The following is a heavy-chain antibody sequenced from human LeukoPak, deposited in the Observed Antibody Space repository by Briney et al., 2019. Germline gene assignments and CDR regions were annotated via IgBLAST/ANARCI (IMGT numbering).Heavy chain of an antibody. Sequence: PGGSLRLSCVASGFTVSSNYMTWVRQAPGKGLEWVSVIYSGGSTYYADSVKGRLTISRDNSKNTLYSQMNGLRAEDTAVYYCARGQYHLDAYAMDVWGQGTTVTVSS. J-gene: IGHJ6*02. CDR2: IYSGGST. CDR1: GFTVSSNY. V-gene: IGHV3-66*01. CDR3: ARGQYHLDAYAMDV. D-gene: IGHD2-2*01.